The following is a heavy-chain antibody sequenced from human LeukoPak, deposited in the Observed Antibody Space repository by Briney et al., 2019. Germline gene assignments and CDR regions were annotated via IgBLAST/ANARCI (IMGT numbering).Heavy chain of an antibody. CDR3: ARDPLEAAREPNWFDP. Sequence: PGGSLRLSCAASGFTFSSYGMHWVRQAPGKGLEWVAVISYDGSNKYYADSVKGRFTISRDNSKNTLYLQMNSLRAEDTAVYYCARDPLEAAREPNWFDPWGQGTLVTVSS. J-gene: IGHJ5*02. CDR2: ISYDGSNK. V-gene: IGHV3-30*03. D-gene: IGHD6-6*01. CDR1: GFTFSSYG.